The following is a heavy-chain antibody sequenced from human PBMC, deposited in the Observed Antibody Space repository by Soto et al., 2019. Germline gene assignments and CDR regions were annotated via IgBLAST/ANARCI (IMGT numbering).Heavy chain of an antibody. D-gene: IGHD2-15*01. CDR1: GGSIGNDDYS. Sequence: QLQLEESGSGLVQPSQTLSLTCTVSGGSIGNDDYSWSWVRQPPGKCLEWIGYIDHSGTTYYNPSLSSRVTISVDGSNNQFSLKLTSMTASDTAVYYCATVIPATRYFAYWGQGILVTVSS. J-gene: IGHJ4*02. CDR2: IDHSGTT. CDR3: ATVIPATRYFAY. V-gene: IGHV4-30-2*01.